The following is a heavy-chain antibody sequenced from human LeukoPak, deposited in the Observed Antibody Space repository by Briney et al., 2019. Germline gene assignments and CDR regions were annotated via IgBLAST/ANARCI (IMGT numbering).Heavy chain of an antibody. V-gene: IGHV4-34*01. J-gene: IGHJ5*02. Sequence: SETLSLTCAVCGGSFSGYYWSWIRQPPGKGLEWIGEINHSGSTYYNPSLKSRVTISVDTSKNQFSLKLSSVTAADTAVYYCARDLEQQLAHVRPLWFDPWGQGTLVTVSS. CDR2: INHSGST. CDR3: ARDLEQQLAHVRPLWFDP. D-gene: IGHD6-13*01. CDR1: GGSFSGYY.